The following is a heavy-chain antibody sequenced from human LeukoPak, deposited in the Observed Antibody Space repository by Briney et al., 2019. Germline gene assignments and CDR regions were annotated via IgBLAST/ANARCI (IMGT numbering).Heavy chain of an antibody. CDR3: ANLGSRFGEFISANWFDP. J-gene: IGHJ5*02. CDR1: GYTFTHHG. Sequence: ASVRVSCKASGYTFTHHGITWVRQAPGQGLEWMGWISAYNGDTHYAQNFQGRVTLTTDTSTSTAYMELRSLRSDDTAVYYCANLGSRFGEFISANWFDPWGQGTLVTVSS. CDR2: ISAYNGDT. V-gene: IGHV1-18*01. D-gene: IGHD3-10*01.